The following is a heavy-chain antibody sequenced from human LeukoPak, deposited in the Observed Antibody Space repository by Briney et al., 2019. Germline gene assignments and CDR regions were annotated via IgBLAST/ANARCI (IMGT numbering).Heavy chain of an antibody. J-gene: IGHJ4*02. V-gene: IGHV4-38-2*01. CDR3: ARLTTPFDY. Sequence: SETLSLTCAVSGYSISSGYYWGWTRQPPGKGLEWIGSIYHSGSTYYNPSLKSRVTISVDTSKNQFSLKLSSVTAADTAVYYCARLTTPFDYWGQGTLVTVSS. D-gene: IGHD4/OR15-4a*01. CDR2: IYHSGST. CDR1: GYSISSGYY.